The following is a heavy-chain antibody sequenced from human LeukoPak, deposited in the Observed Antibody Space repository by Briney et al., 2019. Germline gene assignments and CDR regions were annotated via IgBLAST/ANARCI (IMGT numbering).Heavy chain of an antibody. J-gene: IGHJ4*02. D-gene: IGHD4-11*01. CDR3: ARHEWVTTGKYYFDY. CDR2: IYYSGST. CDR1: GGSISSSSYY. V-gene: IGHV4-39*01. Sequence: SETLSLTCTVSGGSISSSSYYWSWIRQPPGQGLEWIGSIYYSGSTYYNPSLKSRVTISVDTSKNQFSLKLSSVTAADTAVYYYARHEWVTTGKYYFDYWGQGTLVTVSS.